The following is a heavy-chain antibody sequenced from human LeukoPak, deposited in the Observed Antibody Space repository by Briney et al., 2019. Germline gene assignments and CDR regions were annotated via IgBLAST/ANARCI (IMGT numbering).Heavy chain of an antibody. V-gene: IGHV3-23*01. D-gene: IGHD3-22*01. CDR1: GFTFSSYA. CDR3: AKVPYDSSGYYYFDY. Sequence: GGSLRLSCAASGFTFSSYAMSWVRQAPGKGLEWVSAIGGSGGSTYYADSVKGRFTISRDNSKNTLYLQMNSLRAEDTAVYYCAKVPYDSSGYYYFDYWGQGTLVTVSS. J-gene: IGHJ4*02. CDR2: IGGSGGST.